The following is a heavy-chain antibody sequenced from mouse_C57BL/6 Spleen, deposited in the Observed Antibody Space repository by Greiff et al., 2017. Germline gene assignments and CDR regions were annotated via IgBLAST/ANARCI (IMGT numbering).Heavy chain of an antibody. CDR3: TRGNIYYGNQYYFDY. J-gene: IGHJ2*01. CDR1: GYTFTDYE. CDR2: IDPETGGT. Sequence: QVQLQQSGAELVRPGASVTLSCKASGYTFTDYEMHWVKQTPVHGLGWIGAIDPETGGTAYNQKFKGKAILTADKSSSTAYMELRSLTSEDSAVYYCTRGNIYYGNQYYFDYWGQGTTLTVSS. D-gene: IGHD2-1*01. V-gene: IGHV1-15*01.